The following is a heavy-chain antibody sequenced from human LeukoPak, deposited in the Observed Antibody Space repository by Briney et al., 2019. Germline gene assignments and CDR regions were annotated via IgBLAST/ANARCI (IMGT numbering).Heavy chain of an antibody. CDR3: ARWDIAVAGSYYYYYGMDV. J-gene: IGHJ6*02. CDR2: IYSGGST. V-gene: IGHV3-66*01. D-gene: IGHD6-19*01. CDR1: GFTVSSNY. Sequence: GGSLRLSCAASGFTVSSNYMSWVRQAPGKGLEWVSVIYSGGSTYYADSVKGRFTISRDNSKNTLYLQMNSLRAEDTAVYYCARWDIAVAGSYYYYYGMDVWGQGTTVTVSS.